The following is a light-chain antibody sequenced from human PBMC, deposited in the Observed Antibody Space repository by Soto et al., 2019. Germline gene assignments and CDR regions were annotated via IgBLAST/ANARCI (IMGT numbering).Light chain of an antibody. CDR2: GVT. V-gene: IGLV2-8*01. J-gene: IGLJ3*02. CDR1: SSDVGGYNF. CDR3: YSYAGRNIWV. Sequence: QSVLTQPASVSGSPGQSITISCTGTSSDVGGYNFVSWYQQHPGKAPKLMIFGVTERPSGVPDRFSGSKSGNTASLTVSGLQADDEAVYYCYSYAGRNIWVFGGGTQLTVL.